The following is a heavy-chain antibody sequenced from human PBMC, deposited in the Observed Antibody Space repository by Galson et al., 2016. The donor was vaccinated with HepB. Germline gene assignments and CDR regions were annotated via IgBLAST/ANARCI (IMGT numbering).Heavy chain of an antibody. CDR1: GFMFRSYG. J-gene: IGHJ5*02. Sequence: SLRLSCAASGFMFRSYGMHWVRQAPGKGLEWVAVISYDGNKKYYGDSVKGRFTISRDNSNSTLFLEMDNLRAEDTAVYYCAKERDYPHNWPDPWGQGTLVTVSS. CDR3: AKERDYPHNWPDP. V-gene: IGHV3-30*18. D-gene: IGHD4-11*01. CDR2: ISYDGNKK.